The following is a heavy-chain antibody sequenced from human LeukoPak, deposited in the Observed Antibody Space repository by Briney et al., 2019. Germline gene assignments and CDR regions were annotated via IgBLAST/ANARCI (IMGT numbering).Heavy chain of an antibody. CDR3: ARARSDYYDSSGYPIDY. CDR1: GFTFSSYS. D-gene: IGHD3-22*01. V-gene: IGHV3-66*01. CDR2: IYSGGST. J-gene: IGHJ4*02. Sequence: GGSLRLSCAASGFTFSSYSMNWVRQAPGKGLEWVSVIYSGGSTYYADSVKGRFTISRDNSKNTLYLQMNSLRAEDTAVYYCARARSDYYDSSGYPIDYWGQGTLVTVSS.